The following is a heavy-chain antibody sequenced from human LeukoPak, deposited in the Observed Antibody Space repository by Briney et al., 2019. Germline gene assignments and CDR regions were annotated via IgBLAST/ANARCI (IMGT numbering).Heavy chain of an antibody. V-gene: IGHV3-7*01. D-gene: IGHD1-14*01. Sequence: GGALRLSCAASGVPFSICWMSGVRRSPGGGGEGVANIKQVGREKFYGHSVRGGFTISRENDKNSLYLQINSVRAEGTPVYFCARGINRYFYYRGPGTLVTVSS. J-gene: IGHJ4*02. CDR2: IKQVGREK. CDR1: GVPFSICW. CDR3: ARGINRYFYY.